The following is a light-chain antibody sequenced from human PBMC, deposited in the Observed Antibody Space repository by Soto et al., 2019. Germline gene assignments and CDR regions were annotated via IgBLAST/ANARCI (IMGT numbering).Light chain of an antibody. CDR1: SSDVGAYNY. Sequence: QSVLTQPASVSGSPGQSITISCTGTSSDVGAYNYVSWYQQHPGKAPKLMIYDVTNRPSGVSNRFSGSKSDNTASLTISGLQAEDEADYFCRSHSKLTPYVFGTGNKVTVL. CDR3: RSHSKLTPYV. V-gene: IGLV2-14*01. CDR2: DVT. J-gene: IGLJ1*01.